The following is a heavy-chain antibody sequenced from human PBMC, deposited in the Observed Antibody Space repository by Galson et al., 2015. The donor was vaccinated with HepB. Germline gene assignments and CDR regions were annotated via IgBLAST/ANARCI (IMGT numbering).Heavy chain of an antibody. CDR2: ISYDGSNK. V-gene: IGHV3-30*18. CDR1: GFIFSSYG. D-gene: IGHD4-11*01. Sequence: SLRLSCAASGFIFSSYGMHWVRQAPGKGLEWVAVISYDGSNKYYADSVKGRFTISRDNSKNTLYLQMNSLRGEDTAVYYCGKSQYQLPTSYYYYYMDVWGKGTTVTVSS. CDR3: GKSQYQLPTSYYYYYMDV. J-gene: IGHJ6*03.